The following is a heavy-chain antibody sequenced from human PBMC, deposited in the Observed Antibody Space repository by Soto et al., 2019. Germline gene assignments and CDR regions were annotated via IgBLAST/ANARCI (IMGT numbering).Heavy chain of an antibody. CDR2: IYWDDDK. J-gene: IGHJ4*02. CDR3: ARRWGGVSGGCTTPYFDY. CDR1: GFSLNTGGVG. V-gene: IGHV2-5*02. Sequence: QITLKESGTTVVKPTQTLTLTCSLSGFSLNTGGVGVGLIRQPPGKALEWLAVIYWDDDKSWNPSLSNRLTVNSDVSDDQLVITVTNMDPGDTAKYYCARRWGGVSGGCTTPYFDYWGQGTLVTVSS. D-gene: IGHD6-19*01.